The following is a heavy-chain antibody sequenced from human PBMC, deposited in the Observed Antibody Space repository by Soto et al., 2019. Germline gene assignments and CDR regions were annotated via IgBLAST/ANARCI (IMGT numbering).Heavy chain of an antibody. D-gene: IGHD6-6*01. CDR3: ASEVTSYSSSSDWYFDL. V-gene: IGHV3-13*01. CDR1: GFMFSSYD. J-gene: IGHJ2*01. Sequence: GGSLRLSCAASGFMFSSYDVHWVRKAPGKGLEWVSVITTTGDTYYADSVKGRFTISRDNSKNTLYLQMNSLRAEDTAVYYCASEVTSYSSSSDWYFDLWGRGTLVTVSS. CDR2: ITTTGDT.